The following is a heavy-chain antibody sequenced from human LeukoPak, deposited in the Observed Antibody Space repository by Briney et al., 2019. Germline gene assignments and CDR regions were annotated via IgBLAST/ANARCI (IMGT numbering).Heavy chain of an antibody. D-gene: IGHD3-3*01. CDR2: IYHSGST. CDR3: ARYYDFWRGGYFDY. J-gene: IGHJ4*02. CDR1: GGSISSGGYS. V-gene: IGHV4-30-2*01. Sequence: SQTLSLTCAVSGGSISSGGYSWSWIRQPPRKGLEWIGYIYHSGSTYYNPSLKSRVTISVDRSKNQFSLKLSSVTAADTAVYYCARYYDFWRGGYFDYWGQGTLVTVSS.